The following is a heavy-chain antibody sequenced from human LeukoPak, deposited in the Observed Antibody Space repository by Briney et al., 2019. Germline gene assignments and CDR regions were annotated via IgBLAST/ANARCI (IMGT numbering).Heavy chain of an antibody. CDR2: INHSGST. J-gene: IGHJ4*02. Sequence: PSETLSLTCAVYGGSLSGYYWSWIRQPPGKGLEWIGEINHSGSTNYNPSLKSRVTISVDTSKNQFSLKLSSVTAADTAVYYCARRGTVVTPFLDYWGQGTLVTVSS. V-gene: IGHV4-34*01. CDR1: GGSLSGYY. D-gene: IGHD4-23*01. CDR3: ARRGTVVTPFLDY.